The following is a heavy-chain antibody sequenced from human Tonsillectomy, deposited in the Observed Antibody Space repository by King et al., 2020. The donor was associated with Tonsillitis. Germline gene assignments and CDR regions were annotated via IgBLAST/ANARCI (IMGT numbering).Heavy chain of an antibody. CDR2: IRYDGSNK. J-gene: IGHJ4*02. D-gene: IGHD3-22*01. CDR3: AKAWHYYDRSGLRIPPGWFDY. CDR1: GFTFSSYG. V-gene: IGHV3-30*02. Sequence: VQLVESGGGVVQPGGSLRLSCAASGFTFSSYGMHWVRQAPGKGLEWVAFIRYDGSNKYYADSVKGRFTISRDNSKNTLYLQMNSLRAEDTAVYYCAKAWHYYDRSGLRIPPGWFDYWGQGTLVTVSS.